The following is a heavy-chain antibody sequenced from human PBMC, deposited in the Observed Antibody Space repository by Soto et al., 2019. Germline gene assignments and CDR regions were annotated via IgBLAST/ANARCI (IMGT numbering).Heavy chain of an antibody. Sequence: QVQLVESGGGVVQPGRSLRLSCEASGLSFSSYGMHWVRQAPGKGSEWVAVISYDGRTTYYLDSVKGRVTISSDNSRNTLYMQMKGLGVEDSAVYYCAKLDTSGDLPTIAAAVSHWGQGNLVNVS. J-gene: IGHJ1*01. D-gene: IGHD6-13*01. CDR2: ISYDGRTT. V-gene: IGHV3-30*18. CDR3: AKLDTSGDLPTIAAAVSH. CDR1: GLSFSSYG.